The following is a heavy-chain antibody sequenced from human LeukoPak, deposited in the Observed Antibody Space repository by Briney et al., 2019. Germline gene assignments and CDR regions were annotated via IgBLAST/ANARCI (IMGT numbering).Heavy chain of an antibody. CDR3: AREDDFWSGYYIKGSYFDY. CDR1: GGSISSYY. Sequence: PSETLSLTCTVSGGSISSYYWSWIRQPAGKGLGWIGRIYTSGSTSYNPSLKSRVTMSVDTSKNQFSLKLSSVTAADTAVYYCAREDDFWSGYYIKGSYFDYWGQGTLVTVSS. J-gene: IGHJ4*02. CDR2: IYTSGST. V-gene: IGHV4-4*07. D-gene: IGHD3-3*01.